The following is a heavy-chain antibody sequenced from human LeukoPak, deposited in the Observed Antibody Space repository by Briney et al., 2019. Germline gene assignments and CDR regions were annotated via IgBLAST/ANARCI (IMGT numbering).Heavy chain of an antibody. CDR1: GFTFSSFA. CDR3: ARGSGYFLDFDY. J-gene: IGHJ4*02. V-gene: IGHV3-23*01. CDR2: ISGSGGST. Sequence: GGSLRLSCAASGFTFSSFAMSWVRQAPGKGLEWVSAISGSGGSTYYADSVKGRFTISRDSSKNTLYLQMNSLRAEDTAVYYCARGSGYFLDFDYWGQGTLVTVSS. D-gene: IGHD3-22*01.